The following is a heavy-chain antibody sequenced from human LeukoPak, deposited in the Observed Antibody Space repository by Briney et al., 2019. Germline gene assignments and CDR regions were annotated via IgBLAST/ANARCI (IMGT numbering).Heavy chain of an antibody. Sequence: GGSLRLSCAASGFSFSNYAMSWVRQAPGQGLEWVSSISGDGDSTYYADSVKGRFTISRDSSKNTLSLQMSSLRAEDSAVYYCARVAWAGYYFDYWGQGTLVTVSS. J-gene: IGHJ4*02. CDR3: ARVAWAGYYFDY. V-gene: IGHV3-23*01. D-gene: IGHD3-10*01. CDR2: ISGDGDST. CDR1: GFSFSNYA.